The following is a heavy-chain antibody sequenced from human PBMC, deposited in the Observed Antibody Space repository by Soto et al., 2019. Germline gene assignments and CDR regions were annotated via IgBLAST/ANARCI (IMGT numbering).Heavy chain of an antibody. CDR3: ANFFFQAEDGIRDVRSVSAFLLNRSSDL. D-gene: IGHD3-10*02. CDR2: IYYSANT. J-gene: IGHJ2*01. Sequence: PGKGLGWIGYIYYSANTYSNPSLKSRVAISGDTSKNQFSLKLSSVTAADTAVYYCANFFFQAEDGIRDVRSVSAFLLNRSSDL. V-gene: IGHV4-30-4*06.